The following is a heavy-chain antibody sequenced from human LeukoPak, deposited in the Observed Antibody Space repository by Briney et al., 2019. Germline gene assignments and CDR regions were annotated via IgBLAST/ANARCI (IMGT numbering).Heavy chain of an antibody. V-gene: IGHV3-21*01. J-gene: IGHJ4*02. CDR1: GFTSSSYS. CDR2: ISSSSSYI. CDR3: ARGGIVVVQY. Sequence: GGSLRLSCAASGFTSSSYSMNWVRQAPGKGLEWVSSISSSSSYIYYADSVKGRFTISRDNAKNSLYLQMNSLRAEDTAVYYCARGGIVVVQYWGQGTLVTVSS. D-gene: IGHD3-22*01.